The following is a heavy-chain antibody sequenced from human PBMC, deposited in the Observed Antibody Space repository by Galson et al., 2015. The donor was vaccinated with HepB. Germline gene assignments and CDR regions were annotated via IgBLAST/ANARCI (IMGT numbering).Heavy chain of an antibody. CDR2: IVGNAGQI. J-gene: IGHJ6*03. D-gene: IGHD6-13*01. V-gene: IGHV3-23*01. Sequence: SLRLSCAASGFNFGIYAMSWVRQTPGKGLEWVSTIVGNAGQIWTADSVKGRFTISRENSRNTLYLQMNSLGVEDTAVYYCARDLPTFKKQQLVPVLYYYYYMDVWGKGTTVTVSS. CDR3: ARDLPTFKKQQLVPVLYYYYYMDV. CDR1: GFNFGIYA.